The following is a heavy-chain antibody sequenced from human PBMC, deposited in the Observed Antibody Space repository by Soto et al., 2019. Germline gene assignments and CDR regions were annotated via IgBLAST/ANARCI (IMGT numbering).Heavy chain of an antibody. J-gene: IGHJ4*02. D-gene: IGHD1-26*01. CDR1: GGTFNRYT. CDR2: IIPMFGIA. V-gene: IGHV1-69*02. Sequence: ASVKVSCKGSGGTFNRYTITWVRQAPGQGLEWMGRIIPMFGIASYAQNFQGRVTITADKSTSTAYMELSSLRSDDTAVYYCARAPFISHSGSYRYWGQGTLVTVSS. CDR3: ARAPFISHSGSYRY.